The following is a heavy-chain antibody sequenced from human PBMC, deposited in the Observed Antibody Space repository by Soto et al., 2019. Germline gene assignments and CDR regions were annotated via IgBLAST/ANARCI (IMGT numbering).Heavy chain of an antibody. Sequence: QVQLKQSGPGLVRPSGTLSLTCRVSGTSISSSYWWAWVRQSPGKGLEWIGEIYHNGITKYNPSLKSRVSMSIDKSNNQFSLTLTSVTAADTAVYYCATVPPRIVVVLAEFPTWGQGTLVTVSS. V-gene: IGHV4-4*02. D-gene: IGHD2-21*01. CDR2: IYHNGIT. CDR3: ATVPPRIVVVLAEFPT. J-gene: IGHJ4*02. CDR1: GTSISSSYW.